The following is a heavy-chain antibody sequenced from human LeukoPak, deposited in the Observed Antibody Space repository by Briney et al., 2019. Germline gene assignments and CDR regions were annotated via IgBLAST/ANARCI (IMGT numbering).Heavy chain of an antibody. D-gene: IGHD2-2*01. J-gene: IGHJ6*02. CDR1: GFTLSSYA. CDR2: ISGSGGST. CDR3: ARHIVVVPAAPGDFGMDV. Sequence: GGSLRLSCAASGFTLSSYAMSWVRQAPGKGLEWVSSISGSGGSTYYADSVKGRFTISRDNSKNTLYLQMNSLRAEDTAVYYCARHIVVVPAAPGDFGMDVWGQGTTVTVSS. V-gene: IGHV3-23*01.